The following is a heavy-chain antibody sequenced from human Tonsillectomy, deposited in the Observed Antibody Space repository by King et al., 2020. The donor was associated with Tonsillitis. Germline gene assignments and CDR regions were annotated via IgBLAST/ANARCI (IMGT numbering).Heavy chain of an antibody. CDR2: ISYDGSSK. CDR3: AKVYYDTSNYYPPLTGGMDV. J-gene: IGHJ6*02. CDR1: GFTFSNYG. D-gene: IGHD3-22*01. Sequence: VQLVESGGGVVQPGRSLRLSCAASGFTFSNYGMHWVRQAPGKGLEWVAVISYDGSSKYYADSVKGRFTISRDNSKNTLSLQMLSLRAEDTAVYYCAKVYYDTSNYYPPLTGGMDVWGQGTTVTVSS. V-gene: IGHV3-30*18.